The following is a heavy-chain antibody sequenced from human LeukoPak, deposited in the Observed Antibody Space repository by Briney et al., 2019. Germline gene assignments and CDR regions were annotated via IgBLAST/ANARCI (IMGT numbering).Heavy chain of an antibody. CDR3: ARSLWPEDY. CDR2: IKQDGSEK. CDR1: GFTFSSYW. J-gene: IGHJ4*02. Sequence: SGGSLRLSCAASGFTFSSYWMSWVRQAPGKRLEWVANIKQDGSEKNYVDSVKGRFTISRDNAKTSLYLQMNSLRAEDTAVYYCARSLWPEDYWGQGTLVTVSS. V-gene: IGHV3-7*01. D-gene: IGHD5-18*01.